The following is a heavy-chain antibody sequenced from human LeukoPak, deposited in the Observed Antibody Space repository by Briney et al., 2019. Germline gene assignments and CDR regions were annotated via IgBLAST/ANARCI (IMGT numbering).Heavy chain of an antibody. CDR1: GGSIGISSYY. V-gene: IGHV4-39*01. J-gene: IGHJ5*02. D-gene: IGHD2-8*01. Sequence: KTSETLSLTCSVSGGSIGISSYYWGWVRQPPGKGLEWIGSIFYSGSTYYNPSLKSRVTISVDTSKNQFSLKLSSVTAADTAVYYCARLLYLNWFDPWGQGTLVTVSS. CDR3: ARLLYLNWFDP. CDR2: IFYSGST.